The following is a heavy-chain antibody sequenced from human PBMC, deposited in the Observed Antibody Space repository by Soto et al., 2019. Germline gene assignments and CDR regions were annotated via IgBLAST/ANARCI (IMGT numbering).Heavy chain of an antibody. CDR2: IIPIFGTA. J-gene: IGHJ4*02. V-gene: IGHV1-69*13. CDR3: ARGAPYCSSTSCYLFDY. Sequence: ASVKVSCKASGGTFSSYAISWVRQAPGQGLEWMGGIIPIFGTANYAQKFQGRVTITADESTSTAYMELSSLRSEDTAVYYCARGAPYCSSTSCYLFDYWGQGTLVTVSS. D-gene: IGHD2-2*01. CDR1: GGTFSSYA.